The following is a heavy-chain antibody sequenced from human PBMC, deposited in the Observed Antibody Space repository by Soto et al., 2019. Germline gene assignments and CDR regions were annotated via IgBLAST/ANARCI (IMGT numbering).Heavy chain of an antibody. J-gene: IGHJ6*02. Sequence: EVQVVESGGGLVQPGRSLRLSCAASGFSFDDYAMHWVRQAPGKGLEWVSGISWNSGTIGYADSVKGRFTISRDNAKNPLHLQMNSLRAEDTALYYCAKSTGGTANGMGVWGQGTTVTVSS. CDR3: AKSTGGTANGMGV. D-gene: IGHD2-8*02. CDR1: GFSFDDYA. CDR2: ISWNSGTI. V-gene: IGHV3-9*01.